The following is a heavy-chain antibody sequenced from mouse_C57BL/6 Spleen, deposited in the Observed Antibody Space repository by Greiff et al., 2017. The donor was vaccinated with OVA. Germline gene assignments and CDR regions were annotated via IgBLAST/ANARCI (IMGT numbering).Heavy chain of an antibody. CDR2: IYPGSGNT. D-gene: IGHD1-1*01. CDR1: GYTFTDYY. Sequence: QVQLQQSGAELVRPGASVKLSCKASGYTFTDYYINWVKQRPGQGLEWIARIYPGSGNTYYNEKFKGKATLTAEKSSSTAYMQLSSLTSEDSAVYFCARSITTRGYFDYWGQGATLTVSS. CDR3: ARSITTRGYFDY. V-gene: IGHV1-76*01. J-gene: IGHJ2*01.